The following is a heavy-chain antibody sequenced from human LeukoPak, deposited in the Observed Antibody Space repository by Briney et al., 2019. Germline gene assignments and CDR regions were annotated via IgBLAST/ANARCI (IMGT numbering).Heavy chain of an antibody. CDR2: ISYDGSNK. V-gene: IGHV3-30*04. Sequence: GGSLRLSCAASGFTFSSYAMHWVRQAPGKGLEWVAVISYDGSNKYYADSVKGRFTISGDNSKNTLYLQMNSLRAEDTAVYYCAREGGYSYDLLDYWGQGTLVTVSS. CDR3: AREGGYSYDLLDY. D-gene: IGHD5-18*01. J-gene: IGHJ4*02. CDR1: GFTFSSYA.